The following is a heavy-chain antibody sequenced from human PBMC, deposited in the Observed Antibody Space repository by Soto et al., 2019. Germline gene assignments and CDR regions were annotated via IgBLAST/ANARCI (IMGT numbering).Heavy chain of an antibody. CDR3: ARVGYCSGGGCSAGRY. D-gene: IGHD2-15*01. CDR2: INHSGST. V-gene: IGHV4-34*01. J-gene: IGHJ4*02. Sequence: PSDTLSLTSAVYGGSFSGYYWSWIRQPPGKGREWIGEINHSGSTNYNPSLKSRVTISVDTSKNQFSLKLSSATAADTAVYYCARVGYCSGGGCSAGRYWGQGTLVTVSS. CDR1: GGSFSGYY.